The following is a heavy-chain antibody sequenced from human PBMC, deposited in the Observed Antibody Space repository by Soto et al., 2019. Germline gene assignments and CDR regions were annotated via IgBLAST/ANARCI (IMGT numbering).Heavy chain of an antibody. CDR2: INPSGGST. CDR3: ARAMVRGAPQINWFDP. Sequence: QVQLVQSGAEVNKPGASVKVSCKASGYTFTSYYMHWVRQAPGQGLEWMGIINPSGGSTSYAQKFQGRVTMTRDTSTSTVYMELSSLRSEDTAVYYCARAMVRGAPQINWFDPWGQGTLVTVSS. D-gene: IGHD3-10*01. V-gene: IGHV1-46*01. J-gene: IGHJ5*02. CDR1: GYTFTSYY.